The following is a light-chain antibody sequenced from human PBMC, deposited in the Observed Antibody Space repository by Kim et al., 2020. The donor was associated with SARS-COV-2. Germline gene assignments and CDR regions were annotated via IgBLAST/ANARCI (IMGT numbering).Light chain of an antibody. J-gene: IGKJ3*01. CDR1: QSISSH. CDR3: QQSDITPFT. V-gene: IGKV1-39*01. CDR2: AAS. Sequence: DIQMTQSPSSLSASVGDRVTITCRTTQSISSHLNWYQQKPGRAPKLLISAASTLQGGVPSRFSGSGSETDFTLTISSLQPEDFATYFCQQSDITPFTCGPGTKVDIK.